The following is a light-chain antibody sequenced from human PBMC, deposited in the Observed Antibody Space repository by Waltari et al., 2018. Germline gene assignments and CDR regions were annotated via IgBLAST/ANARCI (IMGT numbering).Light chain of an antibody. Sequence: DIQMTQSPSSLSAYVGHKVTITCRASQGITDHLAWFQLKPGKSPKSLIYAASRLQSGVPSKFSGSGSGTDFTLTINSLQPEDFATYYCQQYWSYPITFAQGTRLEIE. V-gene: IGKV1-16*02. CDR2: AAS. CDR3: QQYWSYPIT. CDR1: QGITDH. J-gene: IGKJ5*01.